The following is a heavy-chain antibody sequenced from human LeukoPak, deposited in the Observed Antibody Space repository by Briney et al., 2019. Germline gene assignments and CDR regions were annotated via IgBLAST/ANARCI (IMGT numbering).Heavy chain of an antibody. CDR2: ISGSGGST. D-gene: IGHD2-15*01. V-gene: IGHV3-23*01. CDR3: AKGSRYCSGGSCYPADY. J-gene: IGHJ4*02. CDR1: GFTFSSYA. Sequence: PGGSLRLSCAASGFTFSSYAMSWVRQAPGKGLEWVSAISGSGGSTYYADSVKGRFTISRDNSKNTLYLQVNSLRAEDTAVYYSAKGSRYCSGGSCYPADYWGQGTLVTVSS.